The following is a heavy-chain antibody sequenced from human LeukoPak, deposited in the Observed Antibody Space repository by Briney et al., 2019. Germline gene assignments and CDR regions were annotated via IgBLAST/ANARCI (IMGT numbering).Heavy chain of an antibody. J-gene: IGHJ6*02. CDR3: ARGLPVYGSGSTYYYYYGMDV. D-gene: IGHD3-10*01. CDR2: MDPNSGNT. Sequence: ASVKVSCKASGYTFTSYDINWVRQATGQGLEWMGWMDPNSGNTGYAQKFQGRVTMTRNTSISTAYMELSSLRSEDTAVYYCARGLPVYGSGSTYYYYYGMDVWGQGTTVAVSS. CDR1: GYTFTSYD. V-gene: IGHV1-8*01.